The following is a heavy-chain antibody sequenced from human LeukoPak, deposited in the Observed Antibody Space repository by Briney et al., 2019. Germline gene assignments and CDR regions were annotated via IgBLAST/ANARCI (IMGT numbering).Heavy chain of an antibody. Sequence: GGSLRLSCAASGFTFSGHFMSWVRQAPGKGLEWVANINQDGSEKYYVESVKGRFTISRDNARDSLYLQMNSLRAEDTAVYYCARAEYYYGSGTTLGVDWGQGTLVTVFS. J-gene: IGHJ4*02. CDR2: INQDGSEK. CDR3: ARAEYYYGSGTTLGVD. V-gene: IGHV3-7*01. D-gene: IGHD3-10*01. CDR1: GFTFSGHF.